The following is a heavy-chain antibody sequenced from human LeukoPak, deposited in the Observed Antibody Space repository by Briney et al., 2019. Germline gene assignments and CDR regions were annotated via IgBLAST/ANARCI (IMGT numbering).Heavy chain of an antibody. CDR3: ASSVGYSYVDAFDI. CDR1: GGTFSSYA. J-gene: IGHJ3*02. V-gene: IGHV1-69*01. CDR2: IIPIFGTA. D-gene: IGHD5-18*01. Sequence: SVKVFCKASGGTFSSYAISWVRQAPGQGLEWMGGIIPIFGTANYAQKFQGRVTITADESTSTAYMELSSLRSEDTAVYYCASSVGYSYVDAFDIWGQGTMVTVSS.